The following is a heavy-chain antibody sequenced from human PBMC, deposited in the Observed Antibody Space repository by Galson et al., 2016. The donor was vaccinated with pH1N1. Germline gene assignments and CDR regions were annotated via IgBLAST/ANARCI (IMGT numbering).Heavy chain of an antibody. CDR1: ASSFTSYW. V-gene: IGHV5-10-1*01. D-gene: IGHD6-19*01. J-gene: IGHJ4*02. CDR2: INPRDSYT. Sequence: QSGAEVKEPGESLTISCKGSASSFTSYWISWVRQMPGKGLEWMGRINPRDSYTDYSPSFQGHVTISTDESISTAYLKWSTLKASYTAIYYCATVPSPDYWGQGTLVIVSS. CDR3: ATVPSPDY.